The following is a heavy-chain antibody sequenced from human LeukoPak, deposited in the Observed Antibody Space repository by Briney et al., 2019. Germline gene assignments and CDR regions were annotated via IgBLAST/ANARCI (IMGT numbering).Heavy chain of an antibody. CDR3: AKDSGYSGYDSGGY. Sequence: GGSLRLSCAASGFTLSSYAMSWVRQAPGKGLEWVSAISGSGGSTYYADSVKGRFTISRDNSKNTLYLRMNSLRAEDTAVYYCAKDSGYSGYDSGGYWGQGTLVTVSS. CDR1: GFTLSSYA. V-gene: IGHV3-23*01. D-gene: IGHD5-12*01. J-gene: IGHJ4*02. CDR2: ISGSGGST.